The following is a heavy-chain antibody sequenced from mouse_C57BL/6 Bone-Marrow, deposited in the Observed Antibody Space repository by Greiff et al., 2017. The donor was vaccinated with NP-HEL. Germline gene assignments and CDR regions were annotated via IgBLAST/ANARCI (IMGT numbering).Heavy chain of an antibody. CDR3: ARWNWDVRYFDV. CDR1: GYTFTSYW. V-gene: IGHV1-55*01. Sequence: QVQLQQPGAELVKPGASVKMSCKASGYTFTSYWITWVKQRPGQGLEWIGDIYPGSGSTNYNEKFKSKATLTVDTSSSTAYMQLSSLTSEGSAVYYCARWNWDVRYFDVWGTGTTVTVSS. J-gene: IGHJ1*03. D-gene: IGHD4-1*01. CDR2: IYPGSGST.